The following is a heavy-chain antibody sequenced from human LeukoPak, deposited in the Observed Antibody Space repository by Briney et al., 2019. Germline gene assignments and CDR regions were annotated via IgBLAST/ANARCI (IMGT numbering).Heavy chain of an antibody. CDR2: ISSSSSYI. J-gene: IGHJ4*02. V-gene: IGHV3-21*01. D-gene: IGHD3-3*01. Sequence: PGGSLRLSCAASGFTFSSYTMNWVRQAPGKGLEWVSSISSSSSYIYYADSVKGRFTLSRDNAKNPLYLQMNSLRAEDTAVYYCARVRSWSGQEAYWGQGTLVTVSS. CDR3: ARVRSWSGQEAY. CDR1: GFTFSSYT.